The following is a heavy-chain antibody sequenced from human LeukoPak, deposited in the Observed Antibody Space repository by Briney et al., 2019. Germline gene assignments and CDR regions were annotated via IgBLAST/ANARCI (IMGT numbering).Heavy chain of an antibody. V-gene: IGHV3-33*05. J-gene: IGHJ4*02. CDR1: GFTFSTYG. CDR3: ARDSITGDNSLDY. Sequence: PGTSLRLSCAASGFTFSTYGMQWVRQAPGKGREWVAVILGGGSKAHYADSVRGRFTVSRDNSKNTLYLQMNSLRAEDTAVYYCARDSITGDNSLDYLGRGTLVTVSS. D-gene: IGHD7-27*01. CDR2: ILGGGSKA.